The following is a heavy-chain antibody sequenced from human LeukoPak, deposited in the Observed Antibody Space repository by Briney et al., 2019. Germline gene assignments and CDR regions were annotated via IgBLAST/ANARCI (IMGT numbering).Heavy chain of an antibody. CDR2: IKTDGSEK. V-gene: IGHV3-7*03. D-gene: IGHD3-10*01. CDR1: GFTFSSYW. CDR3: VRVPPITTVRGVPSDY. J-gene: IGHJ4*02. Sequence: GGSLRLSCAASGFTFSSYWMNWVRQAPGKGLEWVASIKTDGSEKYYVGSVRGRSTISRDNAKNSLFLQMNSLRVDDTAVYFCVRVPPITTVRGVPSDYWGQGTLVTVSS.